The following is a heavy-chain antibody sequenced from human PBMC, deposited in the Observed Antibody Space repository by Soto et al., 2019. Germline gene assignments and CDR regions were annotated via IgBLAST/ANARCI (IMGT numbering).Heavy chain of an antibody. CDR1: GFTFRSYG. CDR3: AKDSGRGSADYYFDY. Sequence: GGTLRLSCAASGFTFRSYGMHWVRQAPGKGLEWVAVISNDGSDKHHADSVKGRFTISRDNSKNTLYLQMNTLRAEDTAVYYCAKDSGRGSADYYFDYWGQGT. J-gene: IGHJ4*02. D-gene: IGHD3-10*01. V-gene: IGHV3-30*18. CDR2: ISNDGSDK.